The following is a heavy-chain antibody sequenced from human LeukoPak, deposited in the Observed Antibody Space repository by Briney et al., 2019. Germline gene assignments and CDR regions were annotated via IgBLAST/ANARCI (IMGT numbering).Heavy chain of an antibody. CDR2: IKPDGSET. CDR1: GFNFHIFW. Sequence: GGSLRLPCSASGFNFHIFWMSLVPPAPRKGPEWVANIKPDGSETYYVDSVNGRFTISRDNAKISLYLQMSSLTAEYTAVYYCATYYYYYLDFWGKGTTVTVSS. CDR3: ATYYYYYLDF. V-gene: IGHV3-7*01. J-gene: IGHJ6*03.